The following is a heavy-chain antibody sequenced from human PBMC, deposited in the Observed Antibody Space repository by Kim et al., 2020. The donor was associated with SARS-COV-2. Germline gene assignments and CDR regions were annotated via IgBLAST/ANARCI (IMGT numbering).Heavy chain of an antibody. CDR3: AREREEFQYYYDSSVEGAFDI. J-gene: IGHJ3*02. CDR1: GGSFSGYY. Sequence: SETLSLTCAVYGGSFSGYYWSWIRQPPGKGLEWIGEINHSGSTNYNPSLKSRVTISVDTSKNQFSLKLSSVTAADTAVYYCAREREEFQYYYDSSVEGAFDIWGQGTMVTVSS. CDR2: INHSGST. V-gene: IGHV4-34*01. D-gene: IGHD3-22*01.